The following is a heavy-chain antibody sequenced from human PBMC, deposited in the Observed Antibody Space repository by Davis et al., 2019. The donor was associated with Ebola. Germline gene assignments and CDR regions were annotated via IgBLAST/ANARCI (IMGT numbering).Heavy chain of an antibody. CDR1: GFTFSSYA. V-gene: IGHV3-23*01. CDR3: ARHVDGDFWYFDL. J-gene: IGHJ2*01. Sequence: GESLKISCAASGFTFSSYAMTWARQAPGKGLEWVSAVSGNGDSTYYADSVAGRFTISRENSENMLYLQMSTLGAEDTAVYYCARHVDGDFWYFDLWGRGTRVTVSS. D-gene: IGHD4-17*01. CDR2: VSGNGDST.